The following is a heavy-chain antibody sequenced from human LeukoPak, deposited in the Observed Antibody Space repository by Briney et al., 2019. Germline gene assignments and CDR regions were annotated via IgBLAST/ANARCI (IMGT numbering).Heavy chain of an antibody. CDR3: ARWPSPRLPRNAFDI. J-gene: IGHJ3*02. CDR1: GGSISSYY. Sequence: PSETLSLTCTVSGGSISSYYWSWIRQPPGKGLEWIGYIYYSGSTDYNPSLKSRVTISVDTSKNQFSLKLSSVTAADTAVYYCARWPSPRLPRNAFDIWGQGTMVTVSS. V-gene: IGHV4-59*08. CDR2: IYYSGST.